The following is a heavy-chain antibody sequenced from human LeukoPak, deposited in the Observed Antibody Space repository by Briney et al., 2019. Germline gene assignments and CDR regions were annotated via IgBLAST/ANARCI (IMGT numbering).Heavy chain of an antibody. CDR2: ISSSSSYL. V-gene: IGHV3-21*01. Sequence: PGGSLRLSCAASGFTFSSYSMNWVRQAPGKGLEWVSSISSSSSYLYYADSVKGRFTISRDNAKNSLYLQMNSLRAEDTAVYYCARDGLELPFDYWGQGTLVTVSS. J-gene: IGHJ4*02. D-gene: IGHD1-7*01. CDR1: GFTFSSYS. CDR3: ARDGLELPFDY.